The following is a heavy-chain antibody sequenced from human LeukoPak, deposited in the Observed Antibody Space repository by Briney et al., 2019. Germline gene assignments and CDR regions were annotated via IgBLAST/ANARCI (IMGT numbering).Heavy chain of an antibody. CDR1: GYTFSSYD. V-gene: IGHV1-8*01. CDR2: XXPNSGNT. Sequence: GASVKVSCKTSGYTFSSYDINWVRQATGQGLEWMXXXXPNSGNTGYAXXFQGRXXMTRNPSISTAYMELSSLRSEDTAVYYCAREPLDGEGATIFDFWGQGTLVTVSS. CDR3: AREPLDGEGATIFDF. J-gene: IGHJ4*02. D-gene: IGHD1-26*01.